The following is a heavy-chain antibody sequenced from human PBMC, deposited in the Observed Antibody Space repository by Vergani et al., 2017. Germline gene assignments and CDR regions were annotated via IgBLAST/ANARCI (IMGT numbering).Heavy chain of an antibody. CDR1: GYPVSGNH. J-gene: IGHJ6*02. V-gene: IGHV3-66*02. Sequence: EVRLVEFGGGLVQPGGSLRLSCAASGYPVSGNHMTWVRQAPGKGLEWVSVIYSADSTYYADSVKGRFTISRDNSKNTVYLQMNSLRREDMAVYYCAASTYYGLDVWGQGTTVSVSS. CDR2: IYSADST. CDR3: AASTYYGLDV.